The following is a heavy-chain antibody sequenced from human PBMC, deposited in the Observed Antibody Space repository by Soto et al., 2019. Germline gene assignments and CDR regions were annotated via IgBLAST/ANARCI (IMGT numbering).Heavy chain of an antibody. D-gene: IGHD4-17*01. Sequence: PGGSLRLSCAASGFTFSSYAMSWVRQAPGKGLEWVSAISGSGGSTYYADSVRGRFTISRDNSKNTLYLQMNSLRAEDTAVYYCAIWSGYGDYVPFFDYWGQRTLVTVSS. J-gene: IGHJ4*02. CDR3: AIWSGYGDYVPFFDY. CDR1: GFTFSSYA. V-gene: IGHV3-23*01. CDR2: ISGSGGST.